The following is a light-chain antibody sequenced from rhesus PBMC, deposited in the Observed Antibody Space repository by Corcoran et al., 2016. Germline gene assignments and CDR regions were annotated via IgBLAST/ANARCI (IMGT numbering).Light chain of an antibody. J-gene: IGKJ2*01. CDR2: WAS. CDR3: QQYYGSPYS. CDR1: QSLLYSSNNKHY. Sequence: DIVMTQSPDSLAVSLGERVTINCKSSQSLLYSSNNKHYLARYQQKPGQAPKLLIYWASTRESGVPKRFSGSGAWADVTLTISGLQAEDVAVYYCQQYYGSPYSFGQGTKVEIK. V-gene: IGKV4-1*01.